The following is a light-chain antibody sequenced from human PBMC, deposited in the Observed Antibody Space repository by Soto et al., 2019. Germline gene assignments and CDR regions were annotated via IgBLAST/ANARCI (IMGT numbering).Light chain of an antibody. Sequence: HSVLTQPPSVSGASGQRVTISCTGSSSNIGAGHDVHWYQQFPGTAPKLLIYANTNRPSGVPDRFSASKSGTSASLAITGLQAEDEADYYCQSYDTSLTYYVFGAGTKLTVL. J-gene: IGLJ1*01. CDR1: SSNIGAGHD. CDR2: ANT. CDR3: QSYDTSLTYYV. V-gene: IGLV1-40*01.